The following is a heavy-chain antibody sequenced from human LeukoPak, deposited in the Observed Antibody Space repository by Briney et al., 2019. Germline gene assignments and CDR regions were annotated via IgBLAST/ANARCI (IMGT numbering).Heavy chain of an antibody. V-gene: IGHV1-18*01. Sequence: ASVKVSCKASGYTFTSYGISWVRQAPGQGLEWMGWISAYNGNTNYVQKLQGRVTMTTDTSTSTAYMELRSLRSDDTAVYYCARVRSIAARQAYFDYWGQGTLVTVSS. CDR3: ARVRSIAARQAYFDY. D-gene: IGHD6-6*01. CDR1: GYTFTSYG. CDR2: ISAYNGNT. J-gene: IGHJ4*02.